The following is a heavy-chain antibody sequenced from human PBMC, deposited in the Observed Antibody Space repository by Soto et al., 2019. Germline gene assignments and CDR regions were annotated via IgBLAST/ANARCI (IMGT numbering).Heavy chain of an antibody. J-gene: IGHJ4*02. Sequence: SETLSLTCAVYGGSFSGYYWSWIRQPPGKGLEWIGYIYYSGTTNYNPSLKNRVTISVDTSKNQFSLSLSSVTAADTGVYYCARETGSGSYYDYWGQGALVTVSS. CDR1: GGSFSGYY. CDR2: IYYSGTT. D-gene: IGHD3-10*01. V-gene: IGHV4-34*11. CDR3: ARETGSGSYYDY.